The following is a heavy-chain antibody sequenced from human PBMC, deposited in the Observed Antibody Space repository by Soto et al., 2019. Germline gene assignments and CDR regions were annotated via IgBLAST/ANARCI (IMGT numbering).Heavy chain of an antibody. CDR3: ASLGVGDWANYYYYYGMDV. D-gene: IGHD2-21*02. V-gene: IGHV3-23*01. Sequence: GGSLRLSCAATGFTFSVYAMTWVRQAPGKGLEWVSAVTANGGSTYSADSVKGRFTISRDNSKNTLFLQMNSLRAEDTAVYYCASLGVGDWANYYYYYGMDVWGQGTKVTVSS. CDR2: VTANGGST. CDR1: GFTFSVYA. J-gene: IGHJ6*02.